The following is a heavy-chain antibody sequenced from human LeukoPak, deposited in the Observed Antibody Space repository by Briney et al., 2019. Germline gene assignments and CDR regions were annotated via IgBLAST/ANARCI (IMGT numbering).Heavy chain of an antibody. Sequence: GGSLRLSCAASGFIVSSNYMSWVRQAPGKGLEWVSVIYSGGSTYYADSVKGRFTISRDNSKNTLYLQMNSLRAEDTAVYYCATKYYYDLIYYYYYYMDVWGKGTTVTVSS. V-gene: IGHV3-66*02. CDR2: IYSGGST. D-gene: IGHD3-22*01. CDR1: GFIVSSNY. CDR3: ATKYYYDLIYYYYYYMDV. J-gene: IGHJ6*03.